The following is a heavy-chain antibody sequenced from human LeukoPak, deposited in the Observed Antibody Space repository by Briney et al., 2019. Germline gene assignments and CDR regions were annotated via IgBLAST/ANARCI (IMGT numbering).Heavy chain of an antibody. Sequence: GGSLRLSCAASGFTVSSNYMSWVRQAPGKGLEWVSVIYSGGSTYYADSVKGRFTISRDNSKNTLYLQMNSLRAEDTAVYYCARVGTGGYYFDYRGQGTLVTVSS. V-gene: IGHV3-66*01. CDR3: ARVGTGGYYFDY. D-gene: IGHD1-1*01. CDR2: IYSGGST. CDR1: GFTVSSNY. J-gene: IGHJ4*02.